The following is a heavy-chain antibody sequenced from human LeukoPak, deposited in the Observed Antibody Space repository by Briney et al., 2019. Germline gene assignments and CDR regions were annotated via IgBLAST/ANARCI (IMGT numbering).Heavy chain of an antibody. V-gene: IGHV3-7*01. Sequence: GGSLRLSCAASGFTFSSYWISWVRQAPGKGLEWVANIKQDGSEKYYVDSVKGRFTISRDNAKNSLYLQMNSLRAEDTAVYYCARARRYLGYCSGGSCYGYFDYWGQGTLVTVSS. J-gene: IGHJ4*02. CDR3: ARARRYLGYCSGGSCYGYFDY. CDR1: GFTFSSYW. D-gene: IGHD2-15*01. CDR2: IKQDGSEK.